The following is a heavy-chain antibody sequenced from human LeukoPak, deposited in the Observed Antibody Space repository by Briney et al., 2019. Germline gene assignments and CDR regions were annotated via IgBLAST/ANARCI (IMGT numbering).Heavy chain of an antibody. CDR2: ISGGGETT. CDR3: ARDYADYVGYFFFDY. V-gene: IGHV3-23*01. Sequence: GGSLRLSCAASGFTFNNYAMNWVRQAPGKGLEWVSSISGGGETTYYADPAKGRSTISRDNSQNTLYLQMNSLRAEDTAVYYCARDYADYVGYFFFDYWGQGTLVTVSS. CDR1: GFTFNNYA. D-gene: IGHD4-17*01. J-gene: IGHJ4*02.